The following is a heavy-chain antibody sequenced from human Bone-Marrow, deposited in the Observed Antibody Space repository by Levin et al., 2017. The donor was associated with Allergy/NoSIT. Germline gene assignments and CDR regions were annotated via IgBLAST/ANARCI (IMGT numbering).Heavy chain of an antibody. J-gene: IGHJ4*02. Sequence: GGSLRLSCAASGFTVSNNQMNWVRQSPGKGLEWVSLIHSNGVTNYADSVKGRFIISRDNSKNTLYLQMNSLRAEDTAIYYCARDVFRIINDCWGQGTLVTVSS. V-gene: IGHV3-66*01. D-gene: IGHD3-10*01. CDR3: ARDVFRIINDC. CDR1: GFTVSNNQ. CDR2: IHSNGVT.